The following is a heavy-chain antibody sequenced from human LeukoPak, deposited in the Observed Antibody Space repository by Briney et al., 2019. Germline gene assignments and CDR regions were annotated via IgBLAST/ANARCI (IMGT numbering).Heavy chain of an antibody. CDR1: GGSVTSTNW. Sequence: SETLSLTCGVSGGSVTSTNWWTWVRQPPGKGLEWIGSFYFSVSTYYNPSLKSRVSISLDTSKNQFSLKLTSVTAADTAVYYCATPNGFSYGFFDSWGQGILVTVSS. J-gene: IGHJ4*02. CDR3: ATPNGFSYGFFDS. D-gene: IGHD5-18*01. V-gene: IGHV4-4*02. CDR2: FYFSVST.